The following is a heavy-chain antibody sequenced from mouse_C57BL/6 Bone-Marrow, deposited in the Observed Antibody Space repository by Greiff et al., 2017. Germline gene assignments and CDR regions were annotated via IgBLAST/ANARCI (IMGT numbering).Heavy chain of an antibody. CDR3: ARQGENGYLYYYAMDY. CDR2: IDPSDSYT. D-gene: IGHD2-2*01. J-gene: IGHJ4*01. V-gene: IGHV1-69*01. CDR1: GYTFTSYW. Sequence: VQLQQPGAELVMPGASVKLSCKASGYTFTSYWMHWVKQRPGQGLEWIGEIDPSDSYTNYNQKFKGKSTLTVDKSSSTAYMQLRSLTSEDSAVYYGARQGENGYLYYYAMDYWGQGTAVTVSS.